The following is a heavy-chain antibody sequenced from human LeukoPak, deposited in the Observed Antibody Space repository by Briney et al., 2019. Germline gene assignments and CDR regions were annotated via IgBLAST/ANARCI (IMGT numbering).Heavy chain of an antibody. CDR1: SGSMSSDY. J-gene: IGHJ3*02. V-gene: IGHV4-59*01. D-gene: IGHD3-22*01. CDR3: ARGGPNSSGYAADGFDI. Sequence: PSETLSLTCTVSSGSMSSDYWSWVRQPPGPGLEWIGYICYSGSTNYSPSLKRRVTISVDTSTNQFSLKMSSVTPGDTAVYYCARGGPNSSGYAADGFDIWGQGTMVTVSS. CDR2: ICYSGST.